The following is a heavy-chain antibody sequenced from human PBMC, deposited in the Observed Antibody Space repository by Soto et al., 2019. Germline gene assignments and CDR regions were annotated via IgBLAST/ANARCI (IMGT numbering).Heavy chain of an antibody. CDR2: IYFNGST. D-gene: IGHD6-6*01. Sequence: QVLFQESGPRLMKASETLSLTCSVSGLTISSDSYYWSWIRQHPGKGLEWVGNIYFNGSTYYSPSHKSRVTLWLATSKNQHSLRLTSVTAADTAVYYWARYRTSGSSSKFDYWGRGTVVTVSS. CDR1: GLTISSDSYY. V-gene: IGHV4-31*03. J-gene: IGHJ4*02. CDR3: ARYRTSGSSSKFDY.